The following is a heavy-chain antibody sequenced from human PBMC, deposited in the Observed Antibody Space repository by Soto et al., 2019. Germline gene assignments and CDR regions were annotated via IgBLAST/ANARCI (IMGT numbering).Heavy chain of an antibody. J-gene: IGHJ6*02. V-gene: IGHV4-39*01. CDR2: IYYSGST. Sequence: QLQLQESGPGLVKPSETLSLTCTVSGASISTTSYYWGWLRQPPGKGLEWIGRIYYSGSTYYNPSLTSRATISAATTNKQFALKLSSLTAAGTAVNYCASLELSVRGYGMVVWGLGTTVTVS. CDR3: ASLELSVRGYGMVV. CDR1: GASISTTSYY. D-gene: IGHD1-7*01.